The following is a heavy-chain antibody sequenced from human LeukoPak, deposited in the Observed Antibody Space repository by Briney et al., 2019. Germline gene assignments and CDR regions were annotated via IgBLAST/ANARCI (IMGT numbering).Heavy chain of an antibody. CDR1: TGPFSGYY. V-gene: IGHV4-34*01. Sequence: SETLSLTCAVYTGPFSGYYWAWIRQPPAEGLEWIGEITHNANTKYNPSLESRVIISVDTSKNQFSLKLNSVTAADTAVYYCARFPVLDTAMAWGQGTQVTVSS. J-gene: IGHJ5*02. D-gene: IGHD5-18*01. CDR3: ARFPVLDTAMA. CDR2: ITHNANT.